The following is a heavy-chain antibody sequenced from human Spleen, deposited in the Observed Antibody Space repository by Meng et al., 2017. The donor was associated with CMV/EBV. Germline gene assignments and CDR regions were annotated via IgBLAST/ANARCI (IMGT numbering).Heavy chain of an antibody. CDR2: ISSSGSTL. J-gene: IGHJ6*02. D-gene: IGHD3-3*01. V-gene: IGHV3-48*03. CDR3: ARDRTIFGVVYYYYGMDV. Sequence: GGSLRLSCAASGFTFSDYAMNWVRQAPGKGLEWVSYISSSGSTLYYADSVKGRFTISRDNAKNSLYLQMNSLRAEDTAVYYCARDRTIFGVVYYYYGMDVWGQGTTVTVSS. CDR1: GFTFSDYA.